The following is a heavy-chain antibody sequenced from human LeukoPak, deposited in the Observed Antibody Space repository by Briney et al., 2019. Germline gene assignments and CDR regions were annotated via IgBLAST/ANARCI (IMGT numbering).Heavy chain of an antibody. V-gene: IGHV3-23*01. CDR1: GFTFRNYA. CDR3: AKGGY. J-gene: IGHJ4*02. Sequence: GGSLRLSCAASGFTFRNYAMNLVRQAPGKGLEWVSDISSNGRSTYYSDSAKGRFTISRDNSKNRLYLQMNNLRVDDTAIYYCAKGGYWGQGTLVTVSS. CDR2: ISSNGRST.